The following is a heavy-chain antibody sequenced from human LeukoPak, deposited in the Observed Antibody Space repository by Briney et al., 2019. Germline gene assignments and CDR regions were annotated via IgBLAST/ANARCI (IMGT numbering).Heavy chain of an antibody. CDR1: GFTFSNFW. CDR3: ASLYDYGGNSDFDF. Sequence: QTGGSLRLSCAASGFTFSNFWMSWVRQAPGRGLEWVANTKQDGSEKFYVDSVTGRFTISRDNAKNSLYLQMNSLRSEDTAVHYCASLYDYGGNSDFDFWGQGTLVTVSS. J-gene: IGHJ4*02. V-gene: IGHV3-7*01. D-gene: IGHD4-23*01. CDR2: TKQDGSEK.